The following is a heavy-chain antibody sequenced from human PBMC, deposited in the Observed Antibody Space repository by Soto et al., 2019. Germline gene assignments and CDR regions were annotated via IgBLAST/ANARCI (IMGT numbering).Heavy chain of an antibody. CDR3: AKDGGPVYCNSPGCSAKHFDY. D-gene: IGHD2-2*01. J-gene: IGHJ4*02. CDR2: ISYDGDNE. Sequence: QVQLVESGGGVVQPGRSLRLSCAASGFTFSNYGMHWVRQAPGKGLEWVAIISYDGDNEDYADSVRGRFTISRDNSKNTLYLQPSSLRHEDTGVYYCAKDGGPVYCNSPGCSAKHFDYWGQGTLVTVSS. V-gene: IGHV3-30*18. CDR1: GFTFSNYG.